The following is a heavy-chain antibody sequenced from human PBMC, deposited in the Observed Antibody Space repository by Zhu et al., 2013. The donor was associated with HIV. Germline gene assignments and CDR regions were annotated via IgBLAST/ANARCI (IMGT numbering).Heavy chain of an antibody. CDR3: ASERYSYGMGRGGLDY. J-gene: IGHJ4*02. Sequence: QVQMVQSGTGVVQPGASVRISCKASGYTFIGYYIHWVRQAPGQGLEWMGWINPNSGGANLAQRFQGRVTVTRDTSITTTYMELSRLRSDDTAVYYCASERYSYGMGRGGLDYWGQGTLVTGLL. CDR2: INPNSGGA. V-gene: IGHV1-2*02. D-gene: IGHD5-18*01. CDR1: GYTFIGYY.